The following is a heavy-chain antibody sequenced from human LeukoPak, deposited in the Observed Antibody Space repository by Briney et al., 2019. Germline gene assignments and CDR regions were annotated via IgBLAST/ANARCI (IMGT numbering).Heavy chain of an antibody. CDR3: VRDGGSYSNFDY. CDR2: INPNNRNT. V-gene: IGHV1-18*04. J-gene: IGHJ4*02. Sequence: ASVKVSCKASGYTFTGYYMHWVRQAPGQGLEWMGWINPNNRNTNYAQKLQGRVTMTTDTSTSTAYMELRSLRSDDTAVYYCVRDGGSYSNFDYWGQGTLVTVSS. D-gene: IGHD1-26*01. CDR1: GYTFTGYY.